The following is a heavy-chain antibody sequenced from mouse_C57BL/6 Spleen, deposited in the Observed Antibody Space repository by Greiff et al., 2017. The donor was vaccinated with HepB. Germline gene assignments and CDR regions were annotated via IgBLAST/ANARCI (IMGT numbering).Heavy chain of an antibody. D-gene: IGHD1-1*01. Sequence: QVQLQQPGAELVKPGASVKMSCKASGYTFTSYWITWVKQRPGQGLEWIGDIYPGSSSTNYNEKFKSKATLTVDTSSSTAYMQLSSLTSEDSAVYYCARSGSNYYGSSYFAYWGQGTLVTVSA. CDR1: GYTFTSYW. CDR2: IYPGSSST. CDR3: ARSGSNYYGSSYFAY. V-gene: IGHV1-55*01. J-gene: IGHJ3*01.